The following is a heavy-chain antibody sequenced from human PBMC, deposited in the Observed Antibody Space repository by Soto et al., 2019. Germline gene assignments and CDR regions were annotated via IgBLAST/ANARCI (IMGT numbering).Heavy chain of an antibody. J-gene: IGHJ6*02. V-gene: IGHV3-30-3*01. CDR1: GFTFSSYA. CDR3: ARPVGAQDV. CDR2: ISYDGSNK. D-gene: IGHD1-26*01. Sequence: QVQLVESGGGVVQPGRSLRLSCAASGFTFSSYAMHWVRQAPGKGLEWVAVISYDGSNKYYADSVKGRFTISRDNSKNTLYLQMNSLRAEDTAVYYWARPVGAQDVWGQGTTVTVSS.